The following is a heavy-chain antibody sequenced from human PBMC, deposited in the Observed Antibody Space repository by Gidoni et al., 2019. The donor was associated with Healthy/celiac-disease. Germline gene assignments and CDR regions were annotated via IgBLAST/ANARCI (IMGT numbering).Heavy chain of an antibody. Sequence: EVQLVESGGGLVKPGGSLRLSCAASGFTFSSYSMNWVRQAPGKGLEWVSSISSSSSYIYYADSVKGRFTISRDNAKNSLYLQMNSLRAEDTAVYYCARGGCSSTSCYDYWGQGTLVTVSS. J-gene: IGHJ4*02. V-gene: IGHV3-21*01. CDR2: ISSSSSYI. D-gene: IGHD2-2*01. CDR3: ARGGCSSTSCYDY. CDR1: GFTFSSYS.